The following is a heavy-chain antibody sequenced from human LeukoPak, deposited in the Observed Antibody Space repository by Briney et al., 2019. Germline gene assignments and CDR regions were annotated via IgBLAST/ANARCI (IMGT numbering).Heavy chain of an antibody. CDR2: IYYSGST. V-gene: IGHV4-59*01. Sequence: SETLSLTCTVSGGSISSYYWSWIRQPPGKGLEWIGYIYYSGSTNYNPSLKSRVTISVDTSKNQFSLKLSSVTAADTAVYYCARDQRDGYNHHSDYWGQGTLVTVSS. CDR3: ARDQRDGYNHHSDY. CDR1: GGSISSYY. D-gene: IGHD5-24*01. J-gene: IGHJ4*02.